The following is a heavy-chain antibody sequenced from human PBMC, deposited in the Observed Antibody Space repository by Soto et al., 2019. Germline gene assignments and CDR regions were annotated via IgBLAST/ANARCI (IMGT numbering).Heavy chain of an antibody. Sequence: GGSLRRSCAASGFTFSSYGMHWVRQAPGKGLEWVAVIWYDGSNKYYADSVKGRFTISRDNSKNTLYLQMNSLRAEDTAVYYCARDQYDSSGYYWYYFDYWGQGTLVTVSS. J-gene: IGHJ4*02. CDR1: GFTFSSYG. CDR3: ARDQYDSSGYYWYYFDY. CDR2: IWYDGSNK. V-gene: IGHV3-33*01. D-gene: IGHD3-22*01.